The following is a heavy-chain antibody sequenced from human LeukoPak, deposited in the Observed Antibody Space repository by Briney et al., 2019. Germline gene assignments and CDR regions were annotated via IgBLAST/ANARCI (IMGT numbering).Heavy chain of an antibody. Sequence: GGSLRLSCAASGFTFSSYGMHWVRQAPGKGLEWVTIISYDGSNKYYADSVKGRFTISRDNSKNTLYLQMNSLRAEDTAVYYCAKVLLWFGEGPFDYWGQGTLVTVSS. CDR3: AKVLLWFGEGPFDY. D-gene: IGHD3-10*01. V-gene: IGHV3-30*18. CDR1: GFTFSSYG. J-gene: IGHJ4*02. CDR2: ISYDGSNK.